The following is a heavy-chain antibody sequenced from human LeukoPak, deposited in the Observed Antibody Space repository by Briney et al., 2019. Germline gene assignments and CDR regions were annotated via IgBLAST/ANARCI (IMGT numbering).Heavy chain of an antibody. J-gene: IGHJ6*02. CDR2: ISAYNGNT. D-gene: IGHD4-11*01. V-gene: IGHV1-18*01. CDR1: GYTFTSYG. CDR3: ASPDLGDYSNSPQGYGMDV. Sequence: ASVKVSCKASGYTFTSYGISWVRQAPGQGLEWMGWISAYNGNTNYAQKLQGRVTMTTDTSTSTAYMELRSLRSDDTAVYYCASPDLGDYSNSPQGYGMDVWGQGTTVTVSS.